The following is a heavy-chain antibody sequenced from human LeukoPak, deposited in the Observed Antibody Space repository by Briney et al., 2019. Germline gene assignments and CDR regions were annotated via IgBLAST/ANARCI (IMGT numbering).Heavy chain of an antibody. CDR1: GGSFSGYY. V-gene: IGHV4-34*01. CDR2: INHSGST. Sequence: SETLSLTCAVYGGSFSGYYWSWIRQPPGKGLEWIGEINHSGSTNYNPSLKSRGTISVDTSKNQFSLKLSSVTAADTAVYYCARLRGVVVPAANNWFDPWGQGTLVTVSS. J-gene: IGHJ5*02. CDR3: ARLRGVVVPAANNWFDP. D-gene: IGHD2-2*01.